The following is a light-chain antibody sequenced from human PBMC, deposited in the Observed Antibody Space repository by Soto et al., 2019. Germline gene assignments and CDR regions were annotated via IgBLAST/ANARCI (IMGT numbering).Light chain of an antibody. CDR1: SSNIGSNI. J-gene: IGLJ3*02. CDR2: SNN. CDR3: AAWDDSLNGPL. Sequence: QSVLTQPPSASGTPGQRATISCSGSSSNIGSNIVNWYQQIPGAAPKLLIYSNNQRPSGVPDRFSGSKSGTSASLAVNGLQSEDEADYYCAAWDDSLNGPLFGGGTKLTVL. V-gene: IGLV1-44*01.